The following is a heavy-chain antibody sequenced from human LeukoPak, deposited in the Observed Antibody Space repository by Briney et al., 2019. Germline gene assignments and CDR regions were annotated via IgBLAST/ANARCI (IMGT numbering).Heavy chain of an antibody. CDR1: GGSINSY. Sequence: SETLSLTCTVSGGSINSYWSWIRQPAGKGLEWLGRSSGGGTITYNPALQSRLSISIDTSKNQFSLKLMSVTAADTAVYYCARGVDSSSWYDAKGWFDPWGQGTLVTVSS. J-gene: IGHJ5*02. V-gene: IGHV4-4*07. D-gene: IGHD6-13*01. CDR2: SSGGGTI. CDR3: ARGVDSSSWYDAKGWFDP.